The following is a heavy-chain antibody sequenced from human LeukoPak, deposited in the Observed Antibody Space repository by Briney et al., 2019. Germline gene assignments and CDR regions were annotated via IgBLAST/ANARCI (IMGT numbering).Heavy chain of an antibody. D-gene: IGHD2-2*01. CDR1: GFTFSDHY. CDR3: ARELGVPAAMRGYYYYYGMDV. V-gene: IGHV3-72*01. Sequence: GVSLRLSCAASGFTFSDHYMDWVRQAPGEGLEWVGRSSNKANSYTTEYAASVKGRFTISRDDSKNSLYLQMNSLKTEDTAVYYCARELGVPAAMRGYYYYYGMDVWGQGTTVTVSS. CDR2: SSNKANSYTT. J-gene: IGHJ6*02.